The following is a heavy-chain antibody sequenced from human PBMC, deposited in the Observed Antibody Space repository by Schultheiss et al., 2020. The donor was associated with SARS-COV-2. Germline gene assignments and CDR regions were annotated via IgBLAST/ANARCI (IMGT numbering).Heavy chain of an antibody. J-gene: IGHJ4*02. CDR1: GFPFGGFS. CDR2: ISYDGTNK. Sequence: GGSLRLSCAASGFPFGGFSMAWVRQAPGKGLEWVAVISYDGTNKYYGDSVKGRFTISRDNSKNTLYLQMNSLRGEDTAVYYCARDPSSGSYCFDYWGQGTLVTVSS. D-gene: IGHD6-19*01. V-gene: IGHV3-30-3*01. CDR3: ARDPSSGSYCFDY.